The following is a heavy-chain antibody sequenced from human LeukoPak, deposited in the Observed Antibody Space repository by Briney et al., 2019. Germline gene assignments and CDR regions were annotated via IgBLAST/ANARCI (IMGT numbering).Heavy chain of an antibody. CDR3: ARDYSLGPRQYYYDSSGRKNWFDP. J-gene: IGHJ5*02. V-gene: IGHV1-69*13. CDR2: IIPIFGTA. Sequence: GASVKVSCKASGGTFSRYAISWVRQAPGQGLEWMGGIIPIFGTAKYAQKFQGRVTITADESMSTAYMELSSLRSEDTAVYYCARDYSLGPRQYYYDSSGRKNWFDPWGQGTLVTVSS. D-gene: IGHD3-22*01. CDR1: GGTFSRYA.